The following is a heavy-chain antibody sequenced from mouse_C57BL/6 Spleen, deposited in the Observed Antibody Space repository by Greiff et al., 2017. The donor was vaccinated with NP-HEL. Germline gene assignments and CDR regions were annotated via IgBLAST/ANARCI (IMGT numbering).Heavy chain of an antibody. D-gene: IGHD2-1*01. J-gene: IGHJ3*01. CDR1: GYTFTSYW. Sequence: QVQLQQPGAELVKPGASVKMSCKASGYTFTSYWITWVTQRPGQGLEWIGDIYPGSGSTNYNEKFKSTATLTVDTSSSAAYMQLSSLTSEDSAVYYCAREESTRHLAYWGQGTLLTVSA. CDR3: AREESTRHLAY. V-gene: IGHV1-55*01. CDR2: IYPGSGST.